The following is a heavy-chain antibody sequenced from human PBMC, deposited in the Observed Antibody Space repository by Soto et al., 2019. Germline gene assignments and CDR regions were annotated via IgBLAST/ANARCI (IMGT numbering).Heavy chain of an antibody. J-gene: IGHJ4*02. CDR3: ARNRGGYCSGGSCSPLGY. D-gene: IGHD2-15*01. Sequence: EVQLVESGGGLVQPGRSLRLSCAASGFTFDDYAMHWVRQAPGKGLEWVSGISWNSGSIGYADSVKGRFTISRDNAKNSLYLKMNSLRAEDTALYYCARNRGGYCSGGSCSPLGYWGQGTLVTVSS. V-gene: IGHV3-9*01. CDR1: GFTFDDYA. CDR2: ISWNSGSI.